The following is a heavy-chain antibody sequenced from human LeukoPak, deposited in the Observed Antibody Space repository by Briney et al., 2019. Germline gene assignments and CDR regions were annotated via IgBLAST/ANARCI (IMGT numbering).Heavy chain of an antibody. V-gene: IGHV4-31*03. D-gene: IGHD5-12*01. CDR2: IYYSGST. CDR1: GGSISSGDYY. J-gene: IGHJ4*02. Sequence: SETLSLTCTVSGGSISSGDYYWSWIRQHPGKGLEWIGYIYYSGSTYYNPSLKSRVTISVDTSKNQFSLNLSSVTAADTAVYYCARRYIVAGTTYWGQGTLVTVSS. CDR3: ARRYIVAGTTY.